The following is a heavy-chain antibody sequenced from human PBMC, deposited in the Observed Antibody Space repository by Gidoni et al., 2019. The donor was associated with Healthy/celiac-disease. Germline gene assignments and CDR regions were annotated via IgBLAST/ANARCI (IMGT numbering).Heavy chain of an antibody. CDR1: GFTFDDYA. Sequence: EVQLVESGGGLVQPGRSLILSFAASGFTFDDYAMPWVRQAPGKGLEWVSGISWNRGSIGYADSVKGRFTISRDNAKNALDLQMNSLRAEDTALYYCAKEMGSGWYYFDYWGQGTLVTVSS. CDR2: ISWNRGSI. J-gene: IGHJ4*02. D-gene: IGHD6-19*01. CDR3: AKEMGSGWYYFDY. V-gene: IGHV3-9*01.